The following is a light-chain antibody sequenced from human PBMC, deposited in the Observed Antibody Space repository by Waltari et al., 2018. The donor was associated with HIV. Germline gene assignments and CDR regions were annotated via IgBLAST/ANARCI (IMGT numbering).Light chain of an antibody. Sequence: QSALTQPRSVSGSPGQLVTISCTGTSSDVGGYNYVSWYQQNPGKAPKFIIYDVTKRPSWVPDRFSGSKSGNTASLTISGLQAEDEADYYCCSYAGNYPVLFGGGTKLTVL. CDR2: DVT. CDR1: SSDVGGYNY. J-gene: IGLJ3*02. V-gene: IGLV2-11*01. CDR3: CSYAGNYPVL.